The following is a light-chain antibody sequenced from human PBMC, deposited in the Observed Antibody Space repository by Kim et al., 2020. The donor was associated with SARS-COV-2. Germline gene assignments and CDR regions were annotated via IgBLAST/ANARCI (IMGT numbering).Light chain of an antibody. CDR3: LLSYSGARV. Sequence: QAVVTQEPSLIVSPGGTVTLTCGSSTGAVTSGRYPYWFQQNPGQAPRTLIYHTSNKQSWTPARFSGSLVGGKAALTLSGAQPEDEAEYYCLLSYSGARVFGGGTKLTVL. V-gene: IGLV7-46*01. J-gene: IGLJ3*02. CDR1: TGAVTSGRY. CDR2: HTS.